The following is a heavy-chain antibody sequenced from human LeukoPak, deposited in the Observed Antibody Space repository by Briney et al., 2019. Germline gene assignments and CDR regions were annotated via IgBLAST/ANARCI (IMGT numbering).Heavy chain of an antibody. Sequence: GGSLRLSCAASGFTVSSNEMSWARQAPGKGLEWVSSISGGSTYYADSRKGRFTISRDNSKNTLHLQMNSLRAEDTAVYYCAKVGITMIVVVTPPAYYMDVWGKGTTVTVSS. V-gene: IGHV3-38-3*01. CDR3: AKVGITMIVVVTPPAYYMDV. J-gene: IGHJ6*03. D-gene: IGHD3-22*01. CDR1: GFTVSSNE. CDR2: ISGGST.